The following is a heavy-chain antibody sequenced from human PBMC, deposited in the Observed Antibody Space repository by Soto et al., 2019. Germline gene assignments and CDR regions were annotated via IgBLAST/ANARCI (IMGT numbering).Heavy chain of an antibody. Sequence: LSLTCTVSGGSISSYYWSWIRQPPGKGLEWIGYIYYSGSTNYNPSLKSRVTISVDTSKNQFSLKLSSVTAADTAVYYCARSDIVGATGGYFDYWGQGTLVTVSS. CDR2: IYYSGST. J-gene: IGHJ4*02. CDR1: GGSISSYY. CDR3: ARSDIVGATGGYFDY. D-gene: IGHD1-26*01. V-gene: IGHV4-59*01.